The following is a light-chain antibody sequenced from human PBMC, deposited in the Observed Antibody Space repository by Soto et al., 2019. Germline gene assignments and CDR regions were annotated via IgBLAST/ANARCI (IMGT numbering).Light chain of an antibody. V-gene: IGLV2-18*02. CDR2: DVT. J-gene: IGLJ1*01. CDR1: SSDVGNYNR. Sequence: QSVLTQPPSVSGSPGQSVAISCTGTSSDVGNYNRVSWYQQPPGTAPKLIIYDVTNRPSGVPDRFSGSKSGNTASLTISGLQADDEADYYCSSYTSISTYVFGTGTKVTVL. CDR3: SSYTSISTYV.